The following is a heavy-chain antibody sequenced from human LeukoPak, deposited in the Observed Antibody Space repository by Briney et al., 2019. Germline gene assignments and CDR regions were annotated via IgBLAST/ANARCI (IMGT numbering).Heavy chain of an antibody. J-gene: IGHJ4*02. CDR3: ARDQGKQWLVDY. Sequence: GGSLRLSCAASGFTFSDYYMRWIRQARGKGVEWGSYISNSGTTIYYADSVKGRFTISRDNAKKSLYVQMKRQRAEDTAVYYCARDQGKQWLVDYWGQGTLVTVSS. CDR1: GFTFSDYY. V-gene: IGHV3-11*04. D-gene: IGHD6-19*01. CDR2: ISNSGTTI.